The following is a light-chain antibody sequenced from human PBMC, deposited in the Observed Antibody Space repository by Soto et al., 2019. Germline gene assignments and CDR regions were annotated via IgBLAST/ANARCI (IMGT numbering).Light chain of an antibody. CDR2: DAS. V-gene: IGKV1-5*01. CDR1: QRISRS. Sequence: DIQMTHSPSTLSASVGDRVTITCRASQRISRSLAGYQQKPGKAPNLLIYDASSLESGVPSRFVGSVLGTEFPLTIKSLRPGTFGTYYCQKYSSYLVTFAPGTMVAI. CDR3: QKYSSYLVT. J-gene: IGKJ3*01.